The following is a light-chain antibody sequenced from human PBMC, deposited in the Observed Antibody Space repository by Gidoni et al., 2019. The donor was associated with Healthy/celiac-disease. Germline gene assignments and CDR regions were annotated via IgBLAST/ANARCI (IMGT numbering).Light chain of an antibody. CDR1: QRLLHSNGYNY. Sequence: DIVMTQSPLSLRVTPGEPASISCRSSQRLLHSNGYNYLDWYMQKPGQSPQLQIYLGSNRASGVPDRFSGSGSGTDFTLKISRVEAEDVGVYYCMQALQTPLTFGGGTKVEIK. J-gene: IGKJ4*01. CDR3: MQALQTPLT. CDR2: LGS. V-gene: IGKV2-28*01.